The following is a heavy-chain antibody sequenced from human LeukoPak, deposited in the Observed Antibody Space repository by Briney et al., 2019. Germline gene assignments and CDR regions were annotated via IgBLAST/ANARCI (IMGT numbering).Heavy chain of an antibody. Sequence: ASVKVSCKASGYTFTSYDINWVRQATGQGLEWMGWISAYNGNTNYAQKLQGRVTMTTDTSTSTAYMELRRLRSDDTAVYYCARDRYYGSGSYAFDIWGQGTMVTVSS. CDR1: GYTFTSYD. V-gene: IGHV1-18*01. CDR2: ISAYNGNT. J-gene: IGHJ3*02. D-gene: IGHD3-10*01. CDR3: ARDRYYGSGSYAFDI.